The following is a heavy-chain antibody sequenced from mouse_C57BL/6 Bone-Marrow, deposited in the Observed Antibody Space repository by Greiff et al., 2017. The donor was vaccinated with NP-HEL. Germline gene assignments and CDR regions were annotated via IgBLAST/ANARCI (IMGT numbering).Heavy chain of an antibody. J-gene: IGHJ4*01. CDR2: IYPRSGNT. D-gene: IGHD1-1*01. CDR3: ARGLGNYYGNEDDMDY. Sequence: VQLQQSGAELARPGASVKLSCKASGYTFTSYGISWVKQRTGQGLEWIGEIYPRSGNTYYNEKFKGKATLTADKSSSTAYMELRSLTSEDAAVDFCARGLGNYYGNEDDMDYWGQGTSVTVSS. V-gene: IGHV1-81*01. CDR1: GYTFTSYG.